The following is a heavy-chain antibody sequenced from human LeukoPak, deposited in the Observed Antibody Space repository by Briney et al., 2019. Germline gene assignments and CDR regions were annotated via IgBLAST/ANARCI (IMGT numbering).Heavy chain of an antibody. CDR1: GFTVSSNY. V-gene: IGHV3-66*01. J-gene: IGHJ4*02. CDR3: ARGHDYDSSVAY. CDR2: IYSGGST. Sequence: GGSLRLSCAASGFTVSSNYMSWVRQAPGKGLEWVSVIYSGGSTYFADSVKGRFTISRDNSKNTLYLQVNSLRAEDTAVYYCARGHDYDSSVAYWGQGTLVTVSS. D-gene: IGHD3-22*01.